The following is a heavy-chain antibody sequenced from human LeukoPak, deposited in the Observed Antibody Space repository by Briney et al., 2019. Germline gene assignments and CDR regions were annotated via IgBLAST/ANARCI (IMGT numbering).Heavy chain of an antibody. CDR3: AKSNGYGLVDI. Sequence: SETLSLTCTVSGGSISTSNYYWGWIRQPPRKGLEWIGNIFYSGSTYYSPSLRSRVTISLDTSRNQFSLKLNSVTAADTAVYYCAKSNGYGLVDIWGRGTMVTVSS. CDR2: IFYSGST. V-gene: IGHV4-39*07. CDR1: GGSISTSNYY. J-gene: IGHJ3*02. D-gene: IGHD3-10*01.